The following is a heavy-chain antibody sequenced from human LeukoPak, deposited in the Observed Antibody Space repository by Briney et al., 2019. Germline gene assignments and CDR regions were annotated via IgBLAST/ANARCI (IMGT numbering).Heavy chain of an antibody. D-gene: IGHD4-11*01. CDR3: ATHRGDDYSNYYGQEFDY. J-gene: IGHJ4*02. V-gene: IGHV1-2*02. CDR2: INPNSGGT. Sequence: ASVKVSCKASGYTFTGYYMHWVRQAPGHGLEWMGWINPNSGGTNYAQKCQVRVTMTRDTSISTAYMELSRLRSDDTAVYYCATHRGDDYSNYYGQEFDYWGQGTLVTVSS. CDR1: GYTFTGYY.